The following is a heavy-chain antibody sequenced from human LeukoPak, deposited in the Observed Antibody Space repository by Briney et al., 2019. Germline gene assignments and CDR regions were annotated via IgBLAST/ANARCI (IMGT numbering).Heavy chain of an antibody. Sequence: GRSLRLSCAASGFTFDDYAMHCVRHAPGKGLEWVSGISWNSGSIGYADSVKGRFTISRDNAKNSLYLQMNSLRAEDTALYYCAKVVRGWELDYWGQGTLVTVSS. CDR3: AKVVRGWELDY. D-gene: IGHD4-23*01. CDR1: GFTFDDYA. V-gene: IGHV3-9*01. CDR2: ISWNSGSI. J-gene: IGHJ4*02.